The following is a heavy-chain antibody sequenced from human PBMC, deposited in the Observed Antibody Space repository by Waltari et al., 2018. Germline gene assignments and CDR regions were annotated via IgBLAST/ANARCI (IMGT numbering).Heavy chain of an antibody. CDR1: GFTFSSYA. V-gene: IGHV3-23*03. CDR3: AKSSLVGINY. Sequence: EVQLLESGGGLVQPGGSLRLSCAASGFTFSSYAMSWVRQAPGKGLGWVLVIYSGGSTYDADSVKGRFTISRDNSKNTLYLQMNSLRAEDTAVYYCAKSSLVGINYWGQGTLVTVSS. CDR2: IYSGGST. D-gene: IGHD1-26*01. J-gene: IGHJ4*02.